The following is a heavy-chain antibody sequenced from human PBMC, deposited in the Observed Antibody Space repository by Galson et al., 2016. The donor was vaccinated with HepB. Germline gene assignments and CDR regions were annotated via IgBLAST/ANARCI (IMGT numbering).Heavy chain of an antibody. D-gene: IGHD1-14*01. CDR3: ARSRGRNQLHSDGFDI. J-gene: IGHJ3*02. V-gene: IGHV4-59*08. CDR1: GGSISPYS. Sequence: SETLSLTCAVSGGSISPYSWSWIRQPPGQGLEWIGYIYYSGNTNYNPSLRSRVSISVDTSKNHFSLKVTSLTAADTAVYYCARSRGRNQLHSDGFDIWGQGTVVTVSS. CDR2: IYYSGNT.